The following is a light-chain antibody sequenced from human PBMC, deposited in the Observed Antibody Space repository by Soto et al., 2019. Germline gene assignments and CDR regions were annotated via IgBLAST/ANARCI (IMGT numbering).Light chain of an antibody. CDR3: QHFVNSLTWT. CDR1: QSVSRTS. J-gene: IGKJ1*01. CDR2: GAS. V-gene: IGKV3-20*01. Sequence: EVVMTQNTGTLSLSPGERSTLSYMAIQSVSRTSLIWYQQKPGQAPRLLIYGASSRATGVPDRFSGGGSGTDFTLTISRLEPEDFAVYYCQHFVNSLTWTFGQGTKVDVK.